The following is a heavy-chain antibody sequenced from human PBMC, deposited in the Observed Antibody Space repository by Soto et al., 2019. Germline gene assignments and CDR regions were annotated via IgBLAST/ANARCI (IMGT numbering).Heavy chain of an antibody. V-gene: IGHV3-21*01. CDR2: ISSSSSYI. D-gene: IGHD4-17*01. CDR1: GFTFSSYS. Sequence: GGSLRLSCAASGFTFSSYSMNWVRQAPGKGLEWVSSISSSSSYIYYADSVKGRFTISRDNAKNSLYLQMNSLRAEDTAVYYCATHRQRDDYGDYLLSVIIGTSAFDIWGQGTMVTVSS. J-gene: IGHJ3*02. CDR3: ATHRQRDDYGDYLLSVIIGTSAFDI.